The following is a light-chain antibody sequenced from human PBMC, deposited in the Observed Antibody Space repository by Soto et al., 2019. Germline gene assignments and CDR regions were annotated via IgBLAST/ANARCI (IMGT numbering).Light chain of an antibody. V-gene: IGKV1-5*03. CDR2: KAS. CDR1: QSISSW. CDR3: HQYNSYPYT. J-gene: IGKJ2*01. Sequence: DIQMTQSPSTLSASVGDRVTITCRASQSISSWLAWYQQKPGKAPKLLIYKASSLESGVPSRFSGSGSGTEFNLTISSLQPDDFATYYCHQYNSYPYTFGQGTKLEIK.